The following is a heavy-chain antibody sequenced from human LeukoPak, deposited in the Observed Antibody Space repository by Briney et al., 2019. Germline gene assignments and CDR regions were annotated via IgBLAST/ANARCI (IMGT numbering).Heavy chain of an antibody. J-gene: IGHJ4*02. Sequence: ARCRRLAWAASGFTVSSYSINWVRQAAGKGLEWVSYISSTSSTIYYADSVKGRFTISRDNAKNSLYLQMNSLRAEDTAVYYCARSITMVRGVIENYFDYWGQGTLVTVSS. CDR2: ISSTSSTI. D-gene: IGHD3-10*01. CDR1: GFTVSSYS. CDR3: ARSITMVRGVIENYFDY. V-gene: IGHV3-48*01.